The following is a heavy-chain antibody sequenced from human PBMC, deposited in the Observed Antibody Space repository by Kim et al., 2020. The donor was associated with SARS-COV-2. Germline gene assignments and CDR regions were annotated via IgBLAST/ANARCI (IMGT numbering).Heavy chain of an antibody. CDR3: ARDLTRYDILTGIDY. D-gene: IGHD3-9*01. Sequence: GGSLRLSCAASGFTFSSYAMHWVRQAPGKGLEWVAVISYDGSNKYYADSVKGRFTISRDNSKNTLYLQMNSLRAEDTAEYYCARDLTRYDILTGIDYWGQGTLVTVSS. CDR2: ISYDGSNK. V-gene: IGHV3-30*04. J-gene: IGHJ4*02. CDR1: GFTFSSYA.